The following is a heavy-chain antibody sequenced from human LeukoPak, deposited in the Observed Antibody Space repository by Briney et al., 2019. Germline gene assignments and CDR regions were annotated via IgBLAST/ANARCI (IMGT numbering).Heavy chain of an antibody. D-gene: IGHD3-22*01. CDR1: GGSISSYY. CDR3: ARGSHSGYYYDSSGDY. CDR2: IYYSGST. Sequence: SETLSLTCTVSGGSISSYYWSWIRQHPGKGLEWIGYIYYSGSTYYNPSLKSRVTISVDTSKNQFSLKLSSVTAADTAVYYCARGSHSGYYYDSSGDYWGQGTLVTVSS. V-gene: IGHV4-59*06. J-gene: IGHJ4*02.